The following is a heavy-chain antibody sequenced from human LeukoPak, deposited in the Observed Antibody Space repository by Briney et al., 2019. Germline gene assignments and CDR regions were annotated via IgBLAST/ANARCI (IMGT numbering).Heavy chain of an antibody. CDR3: ARVSYDFWSAYYRMDV. D-gene: IGHD3-3*01. CDR2: INAGNGNT. CDR1: GYTFTSYA. V-gene: IGHV1-3*03. J-gene: IGHJ6*01. Sequence: ASVKVSCKASGYTFTSYAMHWVRQAPGQRLEWMGWINAGNGNTKYSQEFQGRVTITRDTSASTAYMELSSLRSEDTAVYYCARVSYDFWSAYYRMDVWGKRTTVTVSS.